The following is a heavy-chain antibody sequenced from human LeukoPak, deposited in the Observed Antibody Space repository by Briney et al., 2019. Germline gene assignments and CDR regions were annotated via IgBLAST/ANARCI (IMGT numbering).Heavy chain of an antibody. D-gene: IGHD5-12*01. Sequence: PSETLSLTCTVSGGSISTYYWNWIRQPPGKGLEWIGCLYYSGSTNYNPSLKSRVTISVDTSKNQFSLKLSSVTAADTAVYYCARALGYGGGYLAYWGQGTLVTVSS. CDR1: GGSISTYY. CDR2: LYYSGST. J-gene: IGHJ4*02. V-gene: IGHV4-59*01. CDR3: ARALGYGGGYLAY.